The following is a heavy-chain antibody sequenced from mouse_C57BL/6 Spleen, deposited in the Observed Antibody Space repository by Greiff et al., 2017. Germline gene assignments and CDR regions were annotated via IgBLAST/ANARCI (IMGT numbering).Heavy chain of an antibody. V-gene: IGHV1-54*01. D-gene: IGHD3-1*01. J-gene: IGHJ4*01. CDR2: INPGSGGT. CDR3: ARSGDYYAMDC. Sequence: VKLMESGAELVRPGTSVKVSCKASGYAFTNYLIEWVKQRPGQGLEWIGVINPGSGGTNYNEKFKGKATLTADKSSSTAYMQLSSLTSEDSAVYCCARSGDYYAMDCWGQGTSVTVAS. CDR1: GYAFTNYL.